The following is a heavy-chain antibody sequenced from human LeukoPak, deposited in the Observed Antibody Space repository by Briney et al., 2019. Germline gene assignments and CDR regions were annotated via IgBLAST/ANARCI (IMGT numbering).Heavy chain of an antibody. J-gene: IGHJ5*02. Sequence: ASVKVSCKASGYTFTGYYMHWVRQAPGQGLEWMGWINPNSGGTNYAQKFQGRVTMTGDTSISTAYMELSRLRSDDTAVYYCARDVYGSGSYYKPWGQGTLVTVSS. CDR3: ARDVYGSGSYYKP. D-gene: IGHD3-10*01. CDR2: INPNSGGT. V-gene: IGHV1-2*02. CDR1: GYTFTGYY.